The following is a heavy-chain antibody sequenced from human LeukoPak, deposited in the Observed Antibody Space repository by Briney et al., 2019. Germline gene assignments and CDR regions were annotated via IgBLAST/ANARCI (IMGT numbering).Heavy chain of an antibody. J-gene: IGHJ6*03. D-gene: IGHD3-22*01. V-gene: IGHV1-46*01. CDR3: ARAASAYYYDSSGGNYYYMDV. CDR2: INPSGGST. CDR1: GYTFTSYY. Sequence: ASVKVSCKASGYTFTSYYMHWVRQAPGQGLEWMGIINPSGGSTSYAQKFQGSVTMTRDMSTSTVYMELSSLRSEDTAVYYCARAASAYYYDSSGGNYYYMDVWGKGTTVTVSS.